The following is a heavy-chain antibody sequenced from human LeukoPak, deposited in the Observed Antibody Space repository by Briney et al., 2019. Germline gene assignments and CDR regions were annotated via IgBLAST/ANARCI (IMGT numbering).Heavy chain of an antibody. CDR3: AKVGYDSWAIDY. CDR2: ISGRGGST. CDR1: GSTFSSYA. D-gene: IGHD3-3*01. J-gene: IGHJ4*02. Sequence: GGSLRLSCAASGSTFSSYAMSWVRQAPGKGLEWVSGISGRGGSTYYADSVKGRFPISRDNSKNTLYLQMNSLRAEDTAVYYCAKVGYDSWAIDYWGQGTLVTVSS. V-gene: IGHV3-23*01.